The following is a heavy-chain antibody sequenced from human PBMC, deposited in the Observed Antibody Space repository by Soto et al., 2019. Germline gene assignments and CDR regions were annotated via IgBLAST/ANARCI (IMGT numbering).Heavy chain of an antibody. Sequence: QVQLVQSGAEVKKPGSSVKVSCKASGGTFSSYTISWVRQAPGQGLEWMGRLIPILGIANYAQKFQGRVTITADKSTSTAYMELSSLRSEDTAVYYCARAMGSGSYSYYGMDVWGQGTTVTVSS. CDR3: ARAMGSGSYSYYGMDV. J-gene: IGHJ6*02. CDR1: GGTFSSYT. D-gene: IGHD1-26*01. V-gene: IGHV1-69*02. CDR2: LIPILGIA.